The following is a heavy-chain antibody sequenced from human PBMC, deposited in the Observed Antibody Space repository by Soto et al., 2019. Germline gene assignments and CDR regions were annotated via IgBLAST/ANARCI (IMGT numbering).Heavy chain of an antibody. CDR2: INHSGSA. CDR3: AREGGGYRFDY. J-gene: IGHJ4*02. V-gene: IGHV4-34*01. Sequence: SETLSLTCDVYGGSFSGYIWTWIRQTPGKGLQWIGQINHSGSANYNPSLKSRVTISVHPPKNQISLRLTSVTAADTAVYYCAREGGGYRFDYWGQGALVTVSS. CDR1: GGSFSGYI. D-gene: IGHD1-26*01.